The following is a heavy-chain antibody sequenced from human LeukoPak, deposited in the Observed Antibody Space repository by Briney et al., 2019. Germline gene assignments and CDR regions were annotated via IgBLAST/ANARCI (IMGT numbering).Heavy chain of an antibody. V-gene: IGHV3-7*03. CDR1: GFTFSSYW. J-gene: IGHJ4*02. D-gene: IGHD5-24*01. Sequence: PGGSLRLSCAASGFTFSSYWMSWVRQAPGKGLEWVANIKQDGSEKYYVDSVKGRFTISRDNAKNSLYLQMNSLRAEDTAVYYCAKEYDGYNPFPDYWGQGTLVTVSS. CDR3: AKEYDGYNPFPDY. CDR2: IKQDGSEK.